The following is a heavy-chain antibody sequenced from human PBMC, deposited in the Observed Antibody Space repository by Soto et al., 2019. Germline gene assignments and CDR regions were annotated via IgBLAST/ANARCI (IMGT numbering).Heavy chain of an antibody. J-gene: IGHJ4*02. CDR2: INPDGSDT. CDR3: AARDHSRGFDY. D-gene: IGHD6-13*01. CDR1: GFTFSSCW. Sequence: EVRLVESGGGLVQPGGSLRLSCAASGFTFSSCWMHWVRQAPGKGLVSVSRINPDGSDTNYEDSVRGRFTISRDNANNTLYLQVNSLRAEDTAVYYCAARDHSRGFDYWGQGTLVTVSS. V-gene: IGHV3-74*01.